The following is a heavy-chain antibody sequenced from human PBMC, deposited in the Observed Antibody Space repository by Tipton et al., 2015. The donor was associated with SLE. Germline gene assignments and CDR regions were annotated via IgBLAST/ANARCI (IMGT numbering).Heavy chain of an antibody. D-gene: IGHD1-1*01. CDR1: GVSISTYY. V-gene: IGHV4-39*01. CDR2: MYYSGNT. CDR3: ARVAPTEVFDY. Sequence: TLSLTCNVSGVSISTYYWGWIRQPPGKGLEWIGSMYYSGNTYYNPSLKSRVTISVDTSKNQFSLNLSSVTAADTAVYYCARVAPTEVFDYWGQGTLVTVSS. J-gene: IGHJ4*02.